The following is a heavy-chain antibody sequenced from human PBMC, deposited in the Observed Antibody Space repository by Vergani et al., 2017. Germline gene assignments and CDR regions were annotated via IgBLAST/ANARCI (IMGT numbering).Heavy chain of an antibody. CDR2: ISYSGTT. CDR3: STMLRTPPAVDP. V-gene: IGHV4-30-4*08. CDR1: GGSINSRDYS. D-gene: IGHD3-10*01. Sequence: QVQLQESGPGLVKPSQTLSLTCLVSGGSINSRDYSWNWIRQSPGKGLEWIGYISYSGTTYYNPSLKSRLSISKDTSKNQFSLRLTSVTAADTAVYFCSTMLRTPPAVDPWGQGTLVTVSS. J-gene: IGHJ5*02.